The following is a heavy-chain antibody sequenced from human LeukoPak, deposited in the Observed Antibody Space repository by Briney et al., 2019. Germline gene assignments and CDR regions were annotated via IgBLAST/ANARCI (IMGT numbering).Heavy chain of an antibody. D-gene: IGHD3-3*01. J-gene: IGHJ4*02. CDR1: GFTFSDYY. V-gene: IGHV3-7*01. CDR3: ARDVSYYDFWSGTSNGNFDY. Sequence: GXXRLSCAASGFTFSDYYMSWIRQAPGKGLEWVANIKQDGSEKYYVDSVKGRFTISRDNAKNSLYLQMNSLRAEDTAVYYCARDVSYYDFWSGTSNGNFDYWGQGTLVTVSS. CDR2: IKQDGSEK.